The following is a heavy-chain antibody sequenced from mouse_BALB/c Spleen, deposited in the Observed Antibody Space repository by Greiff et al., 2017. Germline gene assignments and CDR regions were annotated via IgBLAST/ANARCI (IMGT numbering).Heavy chain of an antibody. CDR2: ISYDGSN. Sequence: EVKLQESGPGLVKPSQSLSLTCSVTGYSITSGYYWNWIRQFPGNKLEWMGYISYDGSNNYNPSLKNRISITRDTSKNQFFLKLNSVTTEDTATYYCARDDINAMDYWGQGTSVTVSS. CDR3: ARDDINAMDY. J-gene: IGHJ4*01. CDR1: GYSITSGYY. V-gene: IGHV3-6*02.